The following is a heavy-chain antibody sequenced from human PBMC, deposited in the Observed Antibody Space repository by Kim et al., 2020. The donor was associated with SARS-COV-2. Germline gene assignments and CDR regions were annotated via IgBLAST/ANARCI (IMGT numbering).Heavy chain of an antibody. CDR2: IGNSDSGATI. J-gene: IGHJ2*01. V-gene: IGHV3-48*01. CDR1: GFTSFGFSGFG. CDR3: ATPGWEQSLGF. D-gene: IGHD6-19*01. Sequence: GVSLRLSCVGSGFTSFGFSGFGMNWVRQAPGRGLEWVSFIGNSDSGATIHDAGSVKGRFTISRDNAKNSLYLEMNSLRGDDTAVYYCATPGWEQSLGFWG.